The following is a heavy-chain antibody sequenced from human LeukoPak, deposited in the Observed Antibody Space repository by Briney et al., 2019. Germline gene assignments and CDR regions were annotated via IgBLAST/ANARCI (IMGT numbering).Heavy chain of an antibody. J-gene: IGHJ6*02. CDR2: VYRSGGT. Sequence: PSGTLSLTCAVSGDSISDKYWWRWVRQFPDKGLEWIGEVYRSGGTSYNPSLKSRVTVSIDYSKNQFSLNLRSVTAADTAVYYCGRHANGDSSAAFDLWGQGTTVTVSS. CDR1: GDSISDKYW. D-gene: IGHD2-8*01. CDR3: GRHANGDSSAAFDL. V-gene: IGHV4-4*02.